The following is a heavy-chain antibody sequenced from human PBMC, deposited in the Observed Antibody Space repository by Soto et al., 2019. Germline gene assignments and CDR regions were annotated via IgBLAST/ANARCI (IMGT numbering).Heavy chain of an antibody. Sequence: EVQLLESGGGLVQPGGSLRLSCAASGFTFSSYAMSWVRQAPGKGLEWVSAISGSGGSTYYADSVKGRFTISRDNSKNTLYLQMNSLRAEDTAVYYCAKSTVTKYYYYYYMDVWGKGTTVTVSS. D-gene: IGHD4-4*01. J-gene: IGHJ6*03. CDR1: GFTFSSYA. CDR3: AKSTVTKYYYYYYMDV. CDR2: ISGSGGST. V-gene: IGHV3-23*01.